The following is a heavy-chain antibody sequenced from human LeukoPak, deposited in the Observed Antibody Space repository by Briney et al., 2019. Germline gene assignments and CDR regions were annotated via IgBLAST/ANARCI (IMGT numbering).Heavy chain of an antibody. V-gene: IGHV3-23*01. CDR2: IIGNGDST. Sequence: GGSLRLSCVASGFTFSGYVMTWVRPAPGKGLEWVSSIIGNGDSTYYADSVKGRFTISRDNSKNTLYLQMNSLRAEDTAIYYCAKGSKGTYDYWGQGTLVTVSS. J-gene: IGHJ4*02. CDR1: GFTFSGYV. CDR3: AKGSKGTYDY.